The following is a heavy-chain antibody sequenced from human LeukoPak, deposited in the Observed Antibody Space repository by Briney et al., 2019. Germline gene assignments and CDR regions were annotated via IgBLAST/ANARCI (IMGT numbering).Heavy chain of an antibody. CDR2: IIPIFGTA. CDR3: ARSLIDYGGSYDAFDI. D-gene: IGHD4-23*01. Sequence: SVKVSWKASGGTFSTYAISWVRQAPGQGLEWMGGIIPIFGTAHYAQKFQVRVTITADKSTSTAYMDLSSLRSEDTAVYYCARSLIDYGGSYDAFDIWGQGTMVTVSS. V-gene: IGHV1-69*06. CDR1: GGTFSTYA. J-gene: IGHJ3*02.